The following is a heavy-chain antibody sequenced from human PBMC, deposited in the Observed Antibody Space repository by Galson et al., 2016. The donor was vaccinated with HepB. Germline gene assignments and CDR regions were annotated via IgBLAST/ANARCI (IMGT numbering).Heavy chain of an antibody. CDR3: ATSGEVVIAYDAFDI. CDR2: IWYDGSHQ. CDR1: GFTFSAYD. Sequence: SLRLSCATSGFTFSAYDMHWVRQAPGKGLEWVAVIWYDGSHQYYADSVKGRFTISRDNSKNTLYLQTNSLRAEDTAVYYCATSGEVVIAYDAFDIWGQGTMVTVSS. V-gene: IGHV3-33*01. D-gene: IGHD2-21*01. J-gene: IGHJ3*02.